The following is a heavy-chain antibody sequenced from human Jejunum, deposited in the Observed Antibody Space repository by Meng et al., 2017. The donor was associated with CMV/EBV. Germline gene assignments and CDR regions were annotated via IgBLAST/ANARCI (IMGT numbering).Heavy chain of an antibody. D-gene: IGHD3-10*01. J-gene: IGHJ4*02. V-gene: IGHV7-4-1*02. CDR3: ARKYLSGSGIDY. Sequence: CQASGYTFTDYALNWVRQAPGQGLKWVGVINSNTGIPMYAPGFTGRFVFSLDTSVNTAYLQINSLRAEHTAVYFFARKYLSGSGIDYWGQGTLVTVSS. CDR2: INSNTGIP. CDR1: GYTFTDYA.